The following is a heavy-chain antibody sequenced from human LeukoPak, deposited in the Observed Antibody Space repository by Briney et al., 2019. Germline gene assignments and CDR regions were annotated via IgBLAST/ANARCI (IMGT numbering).Heavy chain of an antibody. J-gene: IGHJ4*02. CDR3: ARGVLRYFDWLDY. V-gene: IGHV4-38-2*01. Sequence: SETLSLTCAVSGYSIISGYYWGWIRQPPGKGLEWMGGIYHSGSTYYNPSLKSRVTISVDTSKNQFSLKLSSVTAADTAVYYCARGVLRYFDWLDYWGQGTLVTVSS. CDR1: GYSIISGYY. CDR2: IYHSGST. D-gene: IGHD3-9*01.